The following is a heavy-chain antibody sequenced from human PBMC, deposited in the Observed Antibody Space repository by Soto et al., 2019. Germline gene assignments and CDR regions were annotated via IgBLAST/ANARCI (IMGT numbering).Heavy chain of an antibody. Sequence: GGSLRLSCVASGFTFSSYNMNWVRQVPGKGLEWFSFISKTGTSTYYADSAKGRFTISRDNAKNSLYLQMNSLRAEDTAVYFCARAFCSGGFCSDYWGQGILVTVSS. CDR1: GFTFSSYN. CDR3: ARAFCSGGFCSDY. V-gene: IGHV3-48*01. CDR2: ISKTGTST. D-gene: IGHD2-15*01. J-gene: IGHJ4*02.